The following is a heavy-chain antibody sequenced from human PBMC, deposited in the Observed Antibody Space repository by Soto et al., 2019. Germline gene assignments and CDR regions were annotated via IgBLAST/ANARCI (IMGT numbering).Heavy chain of an antibody. D-gene: IGHD2-2*01. CDR1: GYTLTELS. CDR2: FDPEDGET. J-gene: IGHJ6*02. V-gene: IGHV1-24*01. CDR3: ATGGYCSSTSCREYYYSGMDV. Sequence: GASVKVSCKVSGYTLTELSMHWVRKAPGKGLEWMGGFDPEDGETIYAQKFQGRVTMTEDTSTDTAYMELSSLRSEDTAVYYCATGGYCSSTSCREYYYSGMDVWGQGTTVTAP.